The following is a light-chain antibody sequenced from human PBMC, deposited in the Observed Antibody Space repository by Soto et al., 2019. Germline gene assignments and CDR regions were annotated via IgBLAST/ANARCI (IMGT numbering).Light chain of an antibody. CDR2: DVS. V-gene: IGLV2-14*03. J-gene: IGLJ1*01. Sequence: QSALTQPASVSGSPGQSITISCTGTSSDVGGYNYVSWYQHHPGKAPKLMIFDVSNRPSGVSNRFSGSKSGTSASLAISGLQSEDEADYYCAAWDASLTGSYVFATGPTVTV. CDR1: SSDVGGYNY. CDR3: AAWDASLTGSYV.